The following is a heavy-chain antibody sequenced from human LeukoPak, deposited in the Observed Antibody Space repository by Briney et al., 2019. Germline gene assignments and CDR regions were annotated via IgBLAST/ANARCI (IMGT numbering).Heavy chain of an antibody. V-gene: IGHV4-59*08. J-gene: IGHJ6*03. CDR2: IYYSGST. Sequence: SETLSLTCTLSGGSISSYYWSWIRQPPGKGLEWIGYIYYSGSTNYNPSLKSRVTISVDTSKNQFSLKLSSVTAADTAVYYCARRVKGAYYYYMDIWGKGTTVTVSS. CDR1: GGSISSYY. CDR3: ARRVKGAYYYYMDI. D-gene: IGHD2-8*01.